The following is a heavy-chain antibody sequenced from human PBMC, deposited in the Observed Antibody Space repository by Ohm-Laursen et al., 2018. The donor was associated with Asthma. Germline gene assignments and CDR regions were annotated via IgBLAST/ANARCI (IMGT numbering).Heavy chain of an antibody. V-gene: IGHV1-69*13. D-gene: IGHD6-6*01. CDR2: IIPIFGTA. CDR1: GGTFSSYA. Sequence: GASVKVSCKASGGTFSSYAISWVRQAPGQGLEWMGGIIPIFGTANYAQKFQGRVTITADESTSTAYMELSSLRSEDTAVYYCARAEYSSSAPQYYYYYYGMDVWGQGTTVTVSS. J-gene: IGHJ6*02. CDR3: ARAEYSSSAPQYYYYYYGMDV.